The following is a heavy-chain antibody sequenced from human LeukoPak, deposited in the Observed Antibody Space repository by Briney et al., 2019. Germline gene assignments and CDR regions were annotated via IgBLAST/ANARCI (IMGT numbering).Heavy chain of an antibody. CDR3: ARSDIVVVPAAREAFDI. CDR2: IYYSGST. J-gene: IGHJ3*02. Sequence: SETLSLTCTVSGGSINSSSYYWDWIRQPPGKGLEWIGTIYYSGSTYYNPSLKSRVTISVDTSKNQFSLKLSSVTAADTAVYYCARSDIVVVPAAREAFDIWGQGTMVTVSS. CDR1: GGSINSSSYY. V-gene: IGHV4-39*07. D-gene: IGHD2-2*01.